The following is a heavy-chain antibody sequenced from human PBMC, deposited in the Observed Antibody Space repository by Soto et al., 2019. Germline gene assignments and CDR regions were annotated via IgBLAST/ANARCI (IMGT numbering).Heavy chain of an antibody. CDR3: AKDRKLGVWFGELEPLGY. Sequence: EVQLLESGGGLVQPGGSLRLSCAASGFTFMNYVMNWVRQAPGKGLEWVSGISGNGEITYYGDSVKGRFTISRDNSKNTLYLQMNSLTAEDTAVYYCAKDRKLGVWFGELEPLGYWGQGTLVTVSA. CDR1: GFTFMNYV. J-gene: IGHJ4*02. D-gene: IGHD3-10*01. CDR2: ISGNGEIT. V-gene: IGHV3-23*01.